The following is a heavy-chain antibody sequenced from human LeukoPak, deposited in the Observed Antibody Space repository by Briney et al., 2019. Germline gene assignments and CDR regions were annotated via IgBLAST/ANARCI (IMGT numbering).Heavy chain of an antibody. CDR3: ARWDDPGDRYYYMDV. J-gene: IGHJ6*03. V-gene: IGHV1-24*01. CDR2: FDPEDGET. CDR1: GYTLTELS. D-gene: IGHD5-24*01. Sequence: GASVKVSCKVSGYTLTELSMHWVRQAPGKGLEWMGGFDPEDGETIYAQKFQGRVTMTEDTSTDTAYMELRSLRSDDTAVYYCARWDDPGDRYYYMDVWGKGTTVTVSS.